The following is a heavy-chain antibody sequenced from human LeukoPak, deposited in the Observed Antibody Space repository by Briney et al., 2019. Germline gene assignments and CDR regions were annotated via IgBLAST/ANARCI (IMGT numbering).Heavy chain of an antibody. CDR2: INVDSGNT. J-gene: IGHJ4*02. D-gene: IGHD3-22*01. V-gene: IGHV1-3*03. CDR1: GFTFSSYA. CDR3: AVGDYYYDTRFDY. Sequence: GGSLRLSCAASGFTFSSYAMHWVRQAPGQRLEWMAWINVDSGNTKYSREFQGRVTITRDTSASTAYMELSSLRSEDMAVYYCAVGDYYYDTRFDYWGQGTLVTVSS.